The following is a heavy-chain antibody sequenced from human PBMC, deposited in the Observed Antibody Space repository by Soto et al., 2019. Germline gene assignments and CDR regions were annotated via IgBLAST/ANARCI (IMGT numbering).Heavy chain of an antibody. Sequence: GGSLRLSCAASGFTFRSFWMNWIRRAPGKGLEWVAIINEDGTKKDYVDSVKGRFTIFRDNAKNSLYLQMNSLGAEDSAVYYCVRGSPMGNLWGQGT. CDR2: INEDGTKK. J-gene: IGHJ4*02. CDR1: GFTFRSFW. V-gene: IGHV3-7*04. CDR3: VRGSPMGNL. D-gene: IGHD7-27*01.